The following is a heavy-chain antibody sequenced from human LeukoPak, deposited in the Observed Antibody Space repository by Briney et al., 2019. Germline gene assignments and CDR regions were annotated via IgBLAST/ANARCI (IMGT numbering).Heavy chain of an antibody. CDR3: ARDWAHYDSSGYDY. J-gene: IGHJ4*02. CDR2: ISGRGDNP. CDR1: GLTLSSYA. Sequence: GGSLRLSCAASGLTLSSYAMSWVRQAPGKGLEWVSGISGRGDNPNYADSVKGRFTISRDNAKNSLYLQMNSLRAEDTAVYYCARDWAHYDSSGYDYWGQGTLVTVSS. D-gene: IGHD3-22*01. V-gene: IGHV3-23*01.